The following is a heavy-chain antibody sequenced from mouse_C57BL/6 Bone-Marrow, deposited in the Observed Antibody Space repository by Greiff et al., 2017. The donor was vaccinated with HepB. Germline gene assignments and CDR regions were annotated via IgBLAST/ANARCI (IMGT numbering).Heavy chain of an antibody. V-gene: IGHV14-3*01. J-gene: IGHJ4*01. Sequence: VTLKVSVAELVRPGASVKLSCTASGFNIKNTYMHWVKQRPEQGLEWIGRIDPANGNTKYAPKFQGKATITADTSSNTAYLQLSSLTSEDTAIYYCARDYYGSRPYAMDYWGQGTSVTVSS. CDR1: GFNIKNTY. CDR2: IDPANGNT. D-gene: IGHD1-1*01. CDR3: ARDYYGSRPYAMDY.